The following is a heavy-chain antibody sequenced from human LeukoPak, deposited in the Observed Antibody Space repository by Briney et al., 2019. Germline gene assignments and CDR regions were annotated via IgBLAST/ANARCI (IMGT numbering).Heavy chain of an antibody. CDR1: GFTFSSYD. CDR3: AKDRCSNGIGCYYYYMDV. CDR2: IQYDGSNE. Sequence: PGGSLRLSCAASGFTFSSYDMTWVRQAPGKGLEWVAYIQYDGSNEQYAHSVKGRFRISRDSSKNILYLQMNSLRAEDTAVYYCAKDRCSNGIGCYYYYMDVWGKGTTVTISS. J-gene: IGHJ6*03. V-gene: IGHV3-30*02. D-gene: IGHD2-8*01.